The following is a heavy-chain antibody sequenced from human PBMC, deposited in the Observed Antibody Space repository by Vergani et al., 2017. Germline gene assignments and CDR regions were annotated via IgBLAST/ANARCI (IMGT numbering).Heavy chain of an antibody. J-gene: IGHJ4*02. D-gene: IGHD1-1*01. CDR1: EYSFGNYW. CDR2: IYPADSDT. V-gene: IGHV5-51*01. CDR3: ARHTTYTDS. Sequence: EVELVQSGPEMRKPGESLKISCKGSEYSFGNYWIGWVRQMPGKGLEWMGIIYPADSDTRYSPSFQGQVTISADKSISTAFLQWDSLKASDTALYYCARHTTYTDSWGQGTLVTASS.